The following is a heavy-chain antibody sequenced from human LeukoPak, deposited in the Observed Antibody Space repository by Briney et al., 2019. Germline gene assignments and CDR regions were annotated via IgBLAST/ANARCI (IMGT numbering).Heavy chain of an antibody. Sequence: GGSLRLSCAASGFTFNTYTMSWVRQAPRKGLEWVSSISSTSSYLYYADSVKGRFTISRDNAKNSVSLQMNSLRVEDTAVYYCARATVTMGFDYWGQGKLVTVSS. CDR1: GFTFNTYT. J-gene: IGHJ4*02. D-gene: IGHD4-17*01. V-gene: IGHV3-21*03. CDR3: ARATVTMGFDY. CDR2: ISSTSSYL.